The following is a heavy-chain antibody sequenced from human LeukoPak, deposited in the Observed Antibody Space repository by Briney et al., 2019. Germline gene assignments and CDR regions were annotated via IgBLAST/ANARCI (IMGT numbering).Heavy chain of an antibody. Sequence: PSETLSLTCTVSGGSISSSSYYWGWIRQPPGKGLEWIGSIYYSGSTYYNLSLKSRVTISVDTSKNQFSLKLSSVTAADTAVYYCARRYSYGPDAFDIWGQGTMVTVSS. V-gene: IGHV4-39*01. D-gene: IGHD5-18*01. CDR1: GGSISSSSYY. CDR2: IYYSGST. CDR3: ARRYSYGPDAFDI. J-gene: IGHJ3*02.